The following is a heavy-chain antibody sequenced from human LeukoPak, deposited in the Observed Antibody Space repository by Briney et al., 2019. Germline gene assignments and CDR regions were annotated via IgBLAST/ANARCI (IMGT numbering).Heavy chain of an antibody. D-gene: IGHD3-22*01. CDR1: GYTFTSYY. CDR2: INPNSGGT. V-gene: IGHV1-2*06. Sequence: ASVKVSCKASGYTFTSYYMHWVRQAPGQGLEWMGRINPNSGGTNYAQKFQGRVTMTRDTSISTVYMELSRLRSDDTAVYYCARVGYYESSGYYEYWGQGTLVAVSS. J-gene: IGHJ4*02. CDR3: ARVGYYESSGYYEY.